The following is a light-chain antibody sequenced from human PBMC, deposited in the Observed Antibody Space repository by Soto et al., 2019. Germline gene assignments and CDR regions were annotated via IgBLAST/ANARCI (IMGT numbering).Light chain of an antibody. V-gene: IGLV2-14*03. CDR1: SRDVGAYDY. J-gene: IGLJ1*01. Sequence: QSVLAQPASVSGSPGQSITIACTGTSRDVGAYDYVSWYLQYPDKAPQLLIYYVDHRPSGVSSRFSGSKSGNTASLTISGLQAEDVGDYYYCSYAEGSFYFFATGTKVIVL. CDR2: YVD. CDR3: CSYAEGSFYF.